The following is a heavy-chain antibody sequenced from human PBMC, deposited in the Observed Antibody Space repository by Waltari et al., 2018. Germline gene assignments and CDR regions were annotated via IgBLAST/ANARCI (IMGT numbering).Heavy chain of an antibody. Sequence: EVQLVQSGAEVKKPGATVKISCKASGYTFTDYYMHWVRQMPGKGLEWMGIIYPGDSDTRYSPSFQGQVTISADKSISTAYLQWSSLKASDTAMYYCARGVGATPPFDYWGQGTLVTVSS. J-gene: IGHJ4*02. CDR3: ARGVGATPPFDY. V-gene: IGHV5-51*01. CDR1: GYTFTDYY. CDR2: IYPGDSDT. D-gene: IGHD1-26*01.